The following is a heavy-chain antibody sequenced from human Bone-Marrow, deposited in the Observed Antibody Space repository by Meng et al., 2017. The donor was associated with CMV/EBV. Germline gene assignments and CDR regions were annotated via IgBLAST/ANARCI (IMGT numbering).Heavy chain of an antibody. CDR1: GGSFSGYY. Sequence: SETLSLTCAVYGGSFSGYYWSWIRQPPGKGLEWIGEINHSGSTNYNPSPKSRVTISVDTSKNQFSLKLSPVTAADTAVYYCARGRVVPGYWSGGSCLRAFDIWGQGTMVTVSS. V-gene: IGHV4-34*01. CDR2: INHSGST. J-gene: IGHJ3*02. D-gene: IGHD2-15*01. CDR3: ARGRVVPGYWSGGSCLRAFDI.